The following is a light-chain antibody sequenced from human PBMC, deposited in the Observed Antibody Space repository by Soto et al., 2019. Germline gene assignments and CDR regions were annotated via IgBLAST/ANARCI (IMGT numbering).Light chain of an antibody. Sequence: DIVMTQTPLSLSVTPGQAASISCKSTQRLLHSYGKTYLYWYLQKPGQSPQLLIYELSSRFSGVTDRFTGSGSGTDFTLKISRVEAEDVGSYYLMRTFGQGTKVEIK. CDR2: ELS. CDR1: QRLLHSYGKTY. CDR3: MRT. J-gene: IGKJ1*01. V-gene: IGKV2-29*01.